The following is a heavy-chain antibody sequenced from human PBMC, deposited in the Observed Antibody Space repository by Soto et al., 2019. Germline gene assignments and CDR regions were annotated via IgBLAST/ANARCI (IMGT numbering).Heavy chain of an antibody. CDR1: GYSFTIYW. V-gene: IGHV5-10-1*01. D-gene: IGHD3-9*01. CDR3: XRQNYDILTGTFYGMDV. Sequence: GESLKISCKGSGYSFTIYWISWVRQMPGKGLEWMGRIDPSDSYTNYSPSFQGHVTISADKSISTAYLQWSSLKASDTAMYYCXRQNYDILTGTFYGMDVWGQGTTVTVSS. CDR2: IDPSDSYT. J-gene: IGHJ6*02.